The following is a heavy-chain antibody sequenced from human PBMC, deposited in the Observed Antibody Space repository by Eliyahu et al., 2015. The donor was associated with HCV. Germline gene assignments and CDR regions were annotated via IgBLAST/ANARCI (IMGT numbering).Heavy chain of an antibody. CDR3: AADQIYNLV. Sequence: QSGPEVKKPGTSVKVSCKASGFTFTNSAMQWVRQARGQRLEWIGWIVVGSGDTDYAQKFQERVTITRDMSTSTTYMELRTLRSEDTAVYYCAADQIYNLVWGQGTLVTVSS. CDR1: GFTFTNSA. D-gene: IGHD3-10*01. V-gene: IGHV1-58*02. CDR2: IVVGSGDT. J-gene: IGHJ4*02.